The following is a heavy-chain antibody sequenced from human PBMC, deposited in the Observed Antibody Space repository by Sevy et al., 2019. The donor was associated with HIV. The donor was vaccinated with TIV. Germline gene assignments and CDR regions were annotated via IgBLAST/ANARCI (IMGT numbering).Heavy chain of an antibody. Sequence: ASLKVSCKASGYTFTSYAMNWVRQAPGQGLEWMGWINTNTGNPTYAQGFTGRFVFSLDTSVSTAYLQISSLKAEDTAVYYCARDLDYDILTGYAYYYGMDVWGQGTTVTVSS. CDR2: INTNTGNP. V-gene: IGHV7-4-1*02. CDR1: GYTFTSYA. D-gene: IGHD3-9*01. CDR3: ARDLDYDILTGYAYYYGMDV. J-gene: IGHJ6*02.